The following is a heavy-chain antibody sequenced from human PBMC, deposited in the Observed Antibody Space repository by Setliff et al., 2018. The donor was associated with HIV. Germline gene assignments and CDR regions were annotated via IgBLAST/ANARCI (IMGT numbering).Heavy chain of an antibody. CDR2: IYYLGST. CDR1: GGSITSSTHY. D-gene: IGHD2-2*01. Sequence: KPSETLSLTCTVSGGSITSSTHYWDWIRQPPGKGLEWIGYIYYLGSTNYNPSLESRVTISVDTSKNQFSLKLSSVTAADTAVYYCARVPKYQLPRDYYMDVWGKGTTVTVSS. V-gene: IGHV4-39*07. J-gene: IGHJ6*03. CDR3: ARVPKYQLPRDYYMDV.